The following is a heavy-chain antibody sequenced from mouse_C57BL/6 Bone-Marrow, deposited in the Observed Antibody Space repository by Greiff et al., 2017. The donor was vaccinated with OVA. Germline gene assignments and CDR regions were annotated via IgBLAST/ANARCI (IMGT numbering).Heavy chain of an antibody. CDR3: ARTHYYGSSWYYFDY. CDR1: GYAFTNYL. CDR2: INPGSGGT. D-gene: IGHD1-1*01. Sequence: VKLQESGAELVRPGTSVKVSCKASGYAFTNYLIEWVKQRPGQGLEWIGVINPGSGGTNYNEKFKGKATLTADKSSSTAYMQLSSLTSEDSAVYFCARTHYYGSSWYYFDYWGQGTTLTVSS. V-gene: IGHV1-54*01. J-gene: IGHJ2*01.